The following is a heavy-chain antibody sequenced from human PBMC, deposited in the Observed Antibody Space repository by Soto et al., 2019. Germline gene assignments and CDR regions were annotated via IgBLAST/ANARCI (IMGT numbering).Heavy chain of an antibody. D-gene: IGHD3-3*01. J-gene: IGHJ4*02. CDR1: GFTFSSYA. Sequence: GGSLRLSCAASGFTFSSYAMSWVRQAPGKGLEWVSAISGSGGSTYYADSVKGRFTISRDNSKNTLYLQMNSLRAEDTAVYYCAKDTLISTIFGVVIITYYFDYWGQGTLVTVSS. CDR2: ISGSGGST. CDR3: AKDTLISTIFGVVIITYYFDY. V-gene: IGHV3-23*01.